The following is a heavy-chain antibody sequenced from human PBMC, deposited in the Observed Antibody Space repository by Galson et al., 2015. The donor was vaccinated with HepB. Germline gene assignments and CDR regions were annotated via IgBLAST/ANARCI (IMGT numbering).Heavy chain of an antibody. CDR2: VSYDGSNK. Sequence: SLRLSCAASGVIFSEYPMHWVRQAPGKGLEWVAVVSYDGSNKNYADAVKWRFTISRDNSKNTLVLQMKSLRGEDTAVYYCAQDKRSISARHVSYYYYGMDVWGQGTTVTVSS. J-gene: IGHJ6*02. CDR3: AQDKRSISARHVSYYYYGMDV. CDR1: GVIFSEYP. V-gene: IGHV3-30*18. D-gene: IGHD6-6*01.